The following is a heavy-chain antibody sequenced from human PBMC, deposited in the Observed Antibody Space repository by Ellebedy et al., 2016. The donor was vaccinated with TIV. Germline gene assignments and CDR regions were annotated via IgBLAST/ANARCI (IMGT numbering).Heavy chain of an antibody. V-gene: IGHV3-23*01. CDR1: GFTFSGYT. CDR2: ISGSGDIT. CDR3: ANWGGGDSNYDYNYFGMDV. J-gene: IGHJ6*02. Sequence: PGGSLRLSCAASGFTFSGYTMTWVRQAPGKALEWVAGISGSGDITHYADSVKGRFTISRDNSKNTLYLQMNSLKAEDSAMYYCANWGGGDSNYDYNYFGMDVWGQGTTVTVSS. D-gene: IGHD2-21*02.